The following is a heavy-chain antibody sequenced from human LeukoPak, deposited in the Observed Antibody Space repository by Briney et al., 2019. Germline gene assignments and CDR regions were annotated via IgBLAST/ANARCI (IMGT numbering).Heavy chain of an antibody. J-gene: IGHJ3*02. CDR2: INTDGSST. Sequence: GGSLRLSCAASGFTFSTYWMHWVRQAPGKGLVWVSRINTDGSSTTYADSVKGRFTISRDNSKSTLYLQMSSLRAEDTAVYYCAWELPRTDAFDIWGQGTLVTVSS. D-gene: IGHD3-10*01. CDR3: AWELPRTDAFDI. CDR1: GFTFSTYW. V-gene: IGHV3-74*01.